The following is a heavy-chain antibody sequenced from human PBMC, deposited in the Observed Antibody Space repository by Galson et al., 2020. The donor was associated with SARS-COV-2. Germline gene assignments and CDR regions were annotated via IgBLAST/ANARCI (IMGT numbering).Heavy chain of an antibody. D-gene: IGHD1-26*01. CDR3: AGYRSLSGSYGYYGMDV. Sequence: PSETLSLTCAVYGGSFSGYYWSWIRQPPGKGLEWIGEINHSGSTNYNPSLKSRVTISVDTSKNQFSLKLSSVTAADTAVYYCAGYRSLSGSYGYYGMDVWGQGTTVTVSS. V-gene: IGHV4-34*01. CDR1: GGSFSGYY. J-gene: IGHJ6*02. CDR2: INHSGST.